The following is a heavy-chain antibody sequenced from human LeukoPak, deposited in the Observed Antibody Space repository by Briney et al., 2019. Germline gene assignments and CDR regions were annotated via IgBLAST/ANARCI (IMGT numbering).Heavy chain of an antibody. CDR2: IIPILGIA. Sequence: SETVSCKASGGTFSSYAISWVRQAPGQGLEWMGRIIPILGIANYAQKFQGRVTITVDKSTSTAYMELSSLRSEDTAVYYCAREGYSGSQDYWGQGTLVTVSS. D-gene: IGHD3-10*01. J-gene: IGHJ4*02. V-gene: IGHV1-69*04. CDR1: GGTFSSYA. CDR3: AREGYSGSQDY.